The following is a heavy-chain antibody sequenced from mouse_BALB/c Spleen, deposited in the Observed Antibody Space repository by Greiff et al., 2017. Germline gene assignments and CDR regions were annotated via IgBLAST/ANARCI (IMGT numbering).Heavy chain of an antibody. V-gene: IGHV7-3*02. Sequence: DVQLVESGGGLVQPGGSLRLSCATSGFTFTDYYMSWVRQPPGKALEWLGFIRHTANGCTTEYSASVKGRFTISRDNSQSILYLQMNTLRAEDSATYYCAIDMGNYAMDYWGQGTSVTVSS. J-gene: IGHJ4*01. CDR2: IRHTANGCTT. CDR3: AIDMGNYAMDY. CDR1: GFTFTDYY.